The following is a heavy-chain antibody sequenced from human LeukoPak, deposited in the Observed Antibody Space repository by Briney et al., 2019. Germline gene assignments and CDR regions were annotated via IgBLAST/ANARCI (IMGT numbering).Heavy chain of an antibody. CDR2: INPNSGVT. Sequence: ASVKVSCKASRYTFTGYYMHWVRQAPGQGLEWMGWINPNSGVTDYAQNFQGRVTMTRDTSISTAYMELSRLRSDDTAVYYCARELNVDTAILPDFDYWGQGTLVTVSS. J-gene: IGHJ4*02. CDR3: ARELNVDTAILPDFDY. D-gene: IGHD5-18*01. CDR1: RYTFTGYY. V-gene: IGHV1-2*02.